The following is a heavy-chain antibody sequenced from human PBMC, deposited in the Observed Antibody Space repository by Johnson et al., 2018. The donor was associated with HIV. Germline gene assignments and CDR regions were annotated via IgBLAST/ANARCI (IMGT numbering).Heavy chain of an antibody. V-gene: IGHV3-30*01. CDR3: ARAQTYYDFWSGYDAFDI. J-gene: IGHJ3*02. Sequence: ADSVKGRFTISRDNSKNTLFLQMNSLRVEDTAVYYCARAQTYYDFWSGYDAFDIWGQGTMVTVSS. D-gene: IGHD3-3*01.